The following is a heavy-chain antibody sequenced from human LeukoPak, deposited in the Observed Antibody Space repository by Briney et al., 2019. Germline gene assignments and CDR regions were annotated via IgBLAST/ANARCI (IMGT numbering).Heavy chain of an antibody. CDR2: IYYSGGT. V-gene: IGHV4-30-4*08. CDR1: GGSNSSGDYY. CDR3: ARSTVVTHYYYYYMDV. Sequence: PSQTLSLTCTVSGGSNSSGDYYWSWIRQPPGKGLEWIGYIYYSGGTYYNPSLKSRVTISVDTSKNQFSLKLSSVTAADTAVYYCARSTVVTHYYYYYMDVWGKGTTVTVSS. D-gene: IGHD4-23*01. J-gene: IGHJ6*03.